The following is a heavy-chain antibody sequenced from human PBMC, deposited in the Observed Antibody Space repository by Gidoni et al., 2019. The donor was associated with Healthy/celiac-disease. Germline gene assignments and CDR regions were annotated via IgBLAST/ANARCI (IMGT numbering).Heavy chain of an antibody. CDR2: ISAYNGNT. D-gene: IGHD5-18*01. V-gene: IGHV1-18*04. J-gene: IGHJ4*02. CDR3: ARASTAMEKDLVDY. CDR1: GYTFTSYG. Sequence: QVQLVQSGAEVKKPGASVKVSCKASGYTFTSYGISWVRKAPGQGLEWMGWISAYNGNTNYAQKIKGRVTMTTDTSTSTAYMELRSLRSDDTAVYYCARASTAMEKDLVDYWGQGTLVTVSS.